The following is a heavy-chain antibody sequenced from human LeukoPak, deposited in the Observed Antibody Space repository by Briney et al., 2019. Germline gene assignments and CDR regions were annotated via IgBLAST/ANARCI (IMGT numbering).Heavy chain of an antibody. CDR3: ASAYKSYSTIDY. CDR2: IYYSGST. J-gene: IGHJ4*02. D-gene: IGHD6-13*01. Sequence: SETLSLTCTVSGGSISSGGYYWSWIRQHPGKGLEWIGYIYYSGSTYYNPSLKSRVTISVDTSKNQFSLKLSSVTAADTAVYYCASAYKSYSTIDYWGQGTLVNVSS. V-gene: IGHV4-31*03. CDR1: GGSISSGGYY.